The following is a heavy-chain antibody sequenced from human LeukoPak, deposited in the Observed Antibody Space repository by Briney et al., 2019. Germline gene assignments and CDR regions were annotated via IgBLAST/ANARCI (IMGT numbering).Heavy chain of an antibody. CDR1: GFTFSDYY. J-gene: IGHJ4*02. Sequence: GGSLRLSCAASGFTFSDYYMNWIRQAPGKGLEWVSYISTSGSSIYYADSVKGRFTISRDNAKSSLFLQVDSLRAEDTALYYCARSGDYGESFDSWGQGTLVTVSS. D-gene: IGHD4-17*01. V-gene: IGHV3-11*01. CDR3: ARSGDYGESFDS. CDR2: ISTSGSSI.